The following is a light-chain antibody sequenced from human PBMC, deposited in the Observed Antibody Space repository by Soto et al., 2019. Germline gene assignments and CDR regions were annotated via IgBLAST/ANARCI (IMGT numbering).Light chain of an antibody. J-gene: IGKJ4*01. V-gene: IGKV3-15*01. CDR3: QQYNNWPPLT. Sequence: EIVLTQSPGTLSLSPGERATLSCRPSQSVSSNLAWYQQKPGQAPRLLIYGASTRATGIPARFSGSGSGTEFTLTISSLQSEDFAVYYCQQYNNWPPLTFGGGTKVDIK. CDR1: QSVSSN. CDR2: GAS.